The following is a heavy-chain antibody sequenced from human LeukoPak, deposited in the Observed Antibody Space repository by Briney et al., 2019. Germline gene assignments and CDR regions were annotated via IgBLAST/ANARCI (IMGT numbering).Heavy chain of an antibody. J-gene: IGHJ4*02. CDR2: IREDGGDK. D-gene: IGHD3-16*01. Sequence: GGSPRLSCGASGFTFSRNGMHWVRQAPGKGLEWVAYIREDGGDKCYADSVKGRFTISRDTSKNMLYMQMNSLRVEDTAVYYCAKDSNWAFDYWGQGTLVSVSS. CDR3: AKDSNWAFDY. V-gene: IGHV3-30*02. CDR1: GFTFSRNG.